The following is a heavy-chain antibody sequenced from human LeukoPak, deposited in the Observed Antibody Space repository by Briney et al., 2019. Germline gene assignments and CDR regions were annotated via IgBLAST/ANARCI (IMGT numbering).Heavy chain of an antibody. CDR2: MNPNSGNT. Sequence: ASVKVSCKASGYTFTSYDINWVRQATGQGLEWMGWMNPNSGNTGYAQKFQGRVAMTRNTSISTAYMELSSLRSEDTAVYYCARRKFGYDDAFDIWGQGTMVTVPS. CDR1: GYTFTSYD. CDR3: ARRKFGYDDAFDI. V-gene: IGHV1-8*01. D-gene: IGHD5-12*01. J-gene: IGHJ3*02.